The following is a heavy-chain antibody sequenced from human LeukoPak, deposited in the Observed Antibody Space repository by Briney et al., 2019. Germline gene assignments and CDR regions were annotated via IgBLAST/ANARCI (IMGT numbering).Heavy chain of an antibody. CDR1: GYSISSGYY. V-gene: IGHV4-38-2*02. CDR2: IYYSGST. J-gene: IGHJ4*02. Sequence: SETLSLTCTVSGYSISSGYYWGWIRQPPGKGLEWIGSIYYSGSTHYNPSLESRVTISLDTSKNQFSLKLSSVTAADTAIYYCATLGSIAVAGNYWGQGTLVTVSS. D-gene: IGHD6-19*01. CDR3: ATLGSIAVAGNY.